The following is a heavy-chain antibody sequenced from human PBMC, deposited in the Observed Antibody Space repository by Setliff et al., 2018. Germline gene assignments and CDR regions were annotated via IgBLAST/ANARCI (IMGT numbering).Heavy chain of an antibody. Sequence: GGSLRLSCAASGFTFGDFAMTWVRQAPGKGLEWVSGIGGRGISTYYADSVKGRFIISRDNSENTLYLQMNSRRAEDTAVYYCARDSHTYYDILTGYLDFDYWGQGTLVTVSS. CDR3: ARDSHTYYDILTGYLDFDY. J-gene: IGHJ4*02. CDR2: IGGRGIST. D-gene: IGHD3-9*01. CDR1: GFTFGDFA. V-gene: IGHV3-23*01.